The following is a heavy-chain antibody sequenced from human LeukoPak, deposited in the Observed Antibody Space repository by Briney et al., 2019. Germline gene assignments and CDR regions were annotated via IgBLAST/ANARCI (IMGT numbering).Heavy chain of an antibody. D-gene: IGHD6-6*01. CDR3: ARDPRRFRIPVVSGIAARSVLDY. CDR1: GGSISSGGYY. V-gene: IGHV4-31*03. J-gene: IGHJ4*02. CDR2: IYYSGST. Sequence: ASETLSLTCTVSGGSISSGGYYWSWLRQHPGKGLEWIGYIYYSGSTYYNPSLKSRVTISVDTSKNQFSLKLSSVTAADTAVYYCARDPRRFRIPVVSGIAARSVLDYWGQGTLVTVSS.